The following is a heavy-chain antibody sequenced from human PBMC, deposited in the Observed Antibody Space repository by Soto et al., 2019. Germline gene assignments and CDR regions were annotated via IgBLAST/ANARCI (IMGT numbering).Heavy chain of an antibody. V-gene: IGHV4-39*01. J-gene: IGHJ4*02. CDR3: ARHGDSSGYYLGPGEYYFDY. CDR1: GGSISSSSYY. Sequence: SQTLSLPCTVSGGSISSSSYYWGWIRQPPGKGLEWIGSIYYSGSTYYNPSLKSRVTISVDTSKNQFSLKLSSVTAADTAVYYCARHGDSSGYYLGPGEYYFDYWGQGTLVTVSS. CDR2: IYYSGST. D-gene: IGHD3-22*01.